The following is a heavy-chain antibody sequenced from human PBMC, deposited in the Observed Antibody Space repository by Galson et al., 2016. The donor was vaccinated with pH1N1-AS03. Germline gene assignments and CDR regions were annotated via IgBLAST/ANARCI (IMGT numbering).Heavy chain of an antibody. D-gene: IGHD2-2*01. Sequence: SLRLSCAASGFTFNSYFFHWVRQAPGKGLEWVAFISYDGTNKYYADSVKGRFTISRDNSKNTLYLQTNSLRAEDTAIYYCAKVPYCSTTSCYFPDVWGQGTTVIVSS. V-gene: IGHV3-30*04. CDR2: ISYDGTNK. CDR1: GFTFNSYF. J-gene: IGHJ6*02. CDR3: AKVPYCSTTSCYFPDV.